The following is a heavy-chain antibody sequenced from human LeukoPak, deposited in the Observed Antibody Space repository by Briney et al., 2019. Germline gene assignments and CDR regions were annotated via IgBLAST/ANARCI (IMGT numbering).Heavy chain of an antibody. CDR1: GGTFSSYA. V-gene: IGHV1-69*05. CDR3: ARSRYCSGGSCPGDAFDI. CDR2: IIPIFGTA. Sequence: GSSVKVSCKASGGTFSSYAISWVRQAPGQGLEWMGGIIPIFGTANYAQKFQGRVTITTDESTSTAYMELSSLRSEDTAVYYCARSRYCSGGSCPGDAFDIWGQGTMVTVSS. D-gene: IGHD2-15*01. J-gene: IGHJ3*02.